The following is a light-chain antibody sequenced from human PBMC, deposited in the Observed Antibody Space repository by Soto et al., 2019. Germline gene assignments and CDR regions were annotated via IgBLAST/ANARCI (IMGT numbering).Light chain of an antibody. V-gene: IGKV3-11*01. CDR2: DAS. CDR1: QSVSRT. J-gene: IGKJ1*01. Sequence: EVVLTQSPATLSLSPGERANLSCRTSQSVSRTLAWYQQKSGQAPRLLIYDASNRATGIPTRFSGSGSGTYFTLTTSSLEPEDFAVYYCQQRYNWPQTFGQGTKVEIK. CDR3: QQRYNWPQT.